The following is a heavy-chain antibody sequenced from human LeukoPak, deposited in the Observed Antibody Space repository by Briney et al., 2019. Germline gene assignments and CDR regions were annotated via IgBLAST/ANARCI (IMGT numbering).Heavy chain of an antibody. J-gene: IGHJ6*03. D-gene: IGHD2-15*01. CDR3: AREYTFSRRLGYCVKNNCYEYAYYMDV. CDR1: GGSMRNYY. CDR2: IFTGGSA. V-gene: IGHV4-4*07. Sequence: SETLSLTCTVSGGSMRNYYWSWIRQVAGKRLEWIGHIFTGGSANYNASLERRVTMSVDTSKKEISLELSSVTAADTAVYYCAREYTFSRRLGYCVKNNCYEYAYYMDVWGKGTAVTVSS.